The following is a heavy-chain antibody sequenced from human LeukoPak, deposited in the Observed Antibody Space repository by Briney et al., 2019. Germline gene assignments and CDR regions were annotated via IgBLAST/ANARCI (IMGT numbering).Heavy chain of an antibody. J-gene: IGHJ4*02. CDR2: ISEGGGSP. V-gene: IGHV3-23*01. CDR1: GFTFSNYG. Sequence: PGGPLRLSVVVSGFTFSNYGMTWCRQAPGKGLAWVSSISEGGGSPYYADSVKGRFTVSRDNSKRPLYWHVGGWRGDDTALYSCAKGPVGTPGRADYWGQGTLVTVSS. D-gene: IGHD1-14*01. CDR3: AKGPVGTPGRADY.